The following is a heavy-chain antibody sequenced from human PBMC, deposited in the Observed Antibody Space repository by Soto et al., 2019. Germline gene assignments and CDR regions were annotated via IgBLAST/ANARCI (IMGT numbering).Heavy chain of an antibody. J-gene: IGHJ4*02. CDR2: INHSGST. CDR1: GGSFCGYY. Sequence: PSETLSLSCAGYGGSFCGYYWSWIRQPPGKGLEWIGEINHSGSTNYNPSLKSRVTISVDTSKNQFSLKLSSVTAADTAVYYCARGRAVRGYSYGRVNYYFDYWGQGTLVTVSS. D-gene: IGHD5-18*01. CDR3: ARGRAVRGYSYGRVNYYFDY. V-gene: IGHV4-34*01.